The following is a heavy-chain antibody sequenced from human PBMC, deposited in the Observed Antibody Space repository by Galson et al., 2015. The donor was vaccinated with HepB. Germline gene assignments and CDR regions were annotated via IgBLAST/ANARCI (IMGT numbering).Heavy chain of an antibody. CDR1: GVNFARYA. J-gene: IGHJ6*03. CDR2: ISGVSGTI. Sequence: SLRLSCAVPGVNFARYAMTWVRQAPGKGLEWVSSISGVSGTIHYADSVKGRFIISRDNSQNTVFLQMDSLRVEDTAVYYCAKEPSRFLGLHYYMDAWGKGTTVTVS. V-gene: IGHV3-23*01. CDR3: AKEPSRFLGLHYYMDA. D-gene: IGHD3-3*01.